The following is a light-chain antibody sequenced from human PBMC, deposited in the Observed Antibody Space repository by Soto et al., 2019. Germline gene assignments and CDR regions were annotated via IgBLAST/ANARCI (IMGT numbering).Light chain of an antibody. V-gene: IGLV2-8*01. CDR2: DVS. CDR1: SSDVGGYNY. CDR3: SSYGGSNTVV. J-gene: IGLJ2*01. Sequence: QSALTQPPSASGSPGQSVTISCTGSSSDVGGYNYVSWYQQHPGKAPKLMIYDVSKRPSGVPDRLSGSKSGNTASLTVSGLQAEDEAGYYCSSYGGSNTVVFGGGTKLTVL.